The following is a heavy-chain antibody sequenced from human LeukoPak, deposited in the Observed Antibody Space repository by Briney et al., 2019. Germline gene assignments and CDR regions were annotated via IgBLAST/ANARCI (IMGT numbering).Heavy chain of an antibody. D-gene: IGHD4-17*01. V-gene: IGHV3-23*01. CDR1: GFTFSSYA. J-gene: IGHJ4*02. CDR3: AKKVPYGDFLPWY. CDR2: ISGSGGST. Sequence: SGGSLRLSCAASGFTFSSYAMSWVRQAPGKGLEWVSAISGSGGSTYYADSVKGRFTISRDNSKNTLYLQMNSLRAEDTAVYFSAKKVPYGDFLPWYWGQGTLVTVSS.